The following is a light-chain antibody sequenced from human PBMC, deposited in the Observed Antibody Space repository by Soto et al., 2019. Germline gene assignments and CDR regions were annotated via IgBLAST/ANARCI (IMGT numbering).Light chain of an antibody. J-gene: IGKJ5*01. CDR2: DAS. CDR3: QQRSSAIT. CDR1: QSVSSSH. Sequence: ETVLTQSAGTLSWSPGEGATLSCGASQSVSSSHLAWFQQRPGQAPRLLIYDASNRATGIPARFSGRGSGTDFTLTISSLEPEDFAVYYCQQRSSAITFGQGTRLEIK. V-gene: IGKV3D-20*02.